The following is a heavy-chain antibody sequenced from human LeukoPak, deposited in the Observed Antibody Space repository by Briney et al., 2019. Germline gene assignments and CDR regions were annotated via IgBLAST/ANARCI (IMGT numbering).Heavy chain of an antibody. J-gene: IGHJ6*02. CDR3: ARHPSSITMIVVEMDV. CDR1: GVSISSSSYY. D-gene: IGHD3-22*01. V-gene: IGHV4-39*01. Sequence: SETLSLTCTVSGVSISSSSYYWGWIRQPPGKGLEWIGSIYYSGSTYYSPSLKSQVTISVDTSKNQFSLKLSSVTAADTAVYYCARHPSSITMIVVEMDVWGQGTTVTVSS. CDR2: IYYSGST.